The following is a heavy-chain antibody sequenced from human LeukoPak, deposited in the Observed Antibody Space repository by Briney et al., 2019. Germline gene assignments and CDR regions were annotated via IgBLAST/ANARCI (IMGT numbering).Heavy chain of an antibody. CDR2: ISVSATNT. J-gene: IGHJ1*01. V-gene: IGHV3-23*01. CDR3: ATITSMRVVLIS. D-gene: IGHD3-22*01. CDR1: GFTFSSFD. Sequence: PGGSLRLSCAASGFTFSSFDMTWVRQGPGKGLEWVSTISVSATNTYYADSVKGRFTISRDNSKNTLYLQMNSLRADDTAVYYCATITSMRVVLISWGQGTLVTVSS.